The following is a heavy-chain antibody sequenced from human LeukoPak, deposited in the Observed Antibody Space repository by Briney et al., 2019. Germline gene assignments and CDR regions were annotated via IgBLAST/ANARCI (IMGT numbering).Heavy chain of an antibody. J-gene: IGHJ4*02. V-gene: IGHV3-48*03. Sequence: GGSLRLSCAASGFTFSNYEMNWVRQAPGKGLEWVSYISSSGSAKYHADSVKGRFTISRDNAKNALYLQMNSLRAEDTAVYYCARARAATTRGFDYWGQGTLVTVSS. CDR2: ISSSGSAK. D-gene: IGHD6-25*01. CDR1: GFTFSNYE. CDR3: ARARAATTRGFDY.